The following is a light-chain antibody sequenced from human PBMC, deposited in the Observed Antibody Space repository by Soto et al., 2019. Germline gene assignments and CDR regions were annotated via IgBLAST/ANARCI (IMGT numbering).Light chain of an antibody. Sequence: DIQLTQSPSSLSASVGDRVTITCRASQTISNYLNWYQQKPGKAPKLLINAASILQSGVPSRFTGSGSGTDFTLTISSLQPEDFATYYCQQSYSTLWTFGQGTKVEIK. CDR3: QQSYSTLWT. CDR1: QTISNY. J-gene: IGKJ1*01. V-gene: IGKV1-39*01. CDR2: AAS.